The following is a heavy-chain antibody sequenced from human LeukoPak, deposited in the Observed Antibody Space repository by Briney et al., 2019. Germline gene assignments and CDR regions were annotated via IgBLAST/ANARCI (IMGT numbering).Heavy chain of an antibody. CDR3: ATASRGDYYYGMDV. D-gene: IGHD3-10*01. CDR1: GGTFSSYA. CDR2: IIPIFGTA. Sequence: SVKVSCKASGGTFSSYAISWVRQAPGQGLEWMGGIIPIFGTANYTQKFQGRVTITADESTSTAYVELSSLRSEDTAVYYCATASRGDYYYGMDVWGKGTTVTVSS. V-gene: IGHV1-69*01. J-gene: IGHJ6*04.